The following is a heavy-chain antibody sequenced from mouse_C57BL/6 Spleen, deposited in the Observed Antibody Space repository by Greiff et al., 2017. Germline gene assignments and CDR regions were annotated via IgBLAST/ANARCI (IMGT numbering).Heavy chain of an antibody. Sequence: EVQLQQSGAELVRPGASVKLSCTASGFNIKDYYMHWVKQRPDQGLEWIGRIDPEDGDTEYAPKFQGNATMTADTSSNTAYLQLSSLTSEDTAVYYCTTDYYGSSLAYWGQGTLVTVSA. V-gene: IGHV14-1*01. D-gene: IGHD1-1*01. CDR1: GFNIKDYY. CDR2: IDPEDGDT. CDR3: TTDYYGSSLAY. J-gene: IGHJ3*01.